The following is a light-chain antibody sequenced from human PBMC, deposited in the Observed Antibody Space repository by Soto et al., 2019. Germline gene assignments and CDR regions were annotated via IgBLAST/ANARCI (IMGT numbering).Light chain of an antibody. CDR1: QSVSNY. J-gene: IGKJ1*01. CDR2: DAS. CDR3: QQRSNWPWT. Sequence: EIVLTQSPATLSLSPGDRATLSCRASQSVSNYLAWYQQKPGQPPKLVIYDASNMATGIPARISGSGSGTDFTLTISSLEPEDFAVYYCQQRSNWPWTFGQGTKVEIK. V-gene: IGKV3-11*01.